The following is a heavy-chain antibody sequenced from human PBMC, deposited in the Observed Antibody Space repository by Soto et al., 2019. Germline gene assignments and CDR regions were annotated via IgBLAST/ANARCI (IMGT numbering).Heavy chain of an antibody. Sequence: PGGSLRLSCAASGFTFSSHSMHWVRQAPGKGLEWVAVISYDGSDKYYADSVKGRFTISRDNSKSTLYLQMNSLRAEDTAVYYCAKEVWRANGVSFDYWGQGTLVTVSS. V-gene: IGHV3-30*18. J-gene: IGHJ4*02. D-gene: IGHD2-8*01. CDR3: AKEVWRANGVSFDY. CDR2: ISYDGSDK. CDR1: GFTFSSHS.